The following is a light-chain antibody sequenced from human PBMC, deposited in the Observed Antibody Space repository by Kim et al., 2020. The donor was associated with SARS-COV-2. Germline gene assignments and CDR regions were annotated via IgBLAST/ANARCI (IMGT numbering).Light chain of an antibody. CDR3: QVWDSSIVV. CDR1: NIGSKN. V-gene: IGLV3-9*01. Sequence: SYELTQPLSVSVALRQTARITCGGNNIGSKNVHWYQQKPGQAPVLVIYRDSNRPSGIPERFSGSNSGNTATLTISRAQAGDEADYYCQVWDSSIVVFGGGTQLTVL. J-gene: IGLJ2*01. CDR2: RDS.